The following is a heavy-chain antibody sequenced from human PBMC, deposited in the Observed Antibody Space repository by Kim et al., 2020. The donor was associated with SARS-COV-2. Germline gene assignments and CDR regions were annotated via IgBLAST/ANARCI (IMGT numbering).Heavy chain of an antibody. J-gene: IGHJ5*01. CDR2: ITNSRSNI. CDR1: GFTFGSYT. V-gene: IGHV3-30*04. CDR3: ARGVDTAMVATGYNWID. D-gene: IGHD5-18*01. Sequence: GGSLRLSCAASGFTFGSYTMHWVRQAPGKGLEWVASITNSRSNIYYADSMEGRFTISRDNSENTLYLQMNRLRDEDTAVYFCARGVDTAMVATGYNWID.